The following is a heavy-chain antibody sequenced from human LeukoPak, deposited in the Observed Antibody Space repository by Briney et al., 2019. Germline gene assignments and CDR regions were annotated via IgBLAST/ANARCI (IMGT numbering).Heavy chain of an antibody. J-gene: IGHJ4*02. CDR1: GFSFSNYG. Sequence: GGSLRLSCAASGFSFSNYGMHWVRQAPGKGLEWVAVIWYDGSNKYYADSVKGRFTISRDNSKNTLYLQMNSLRAEDAAVYYCAKDRGGYYYYFDYWGQGTLVTVSS. CDR3: AKDRGGYYYYFDY. CDR2: IWYDGSNK. V-gene: IGHV3-33*06. D-gene: IGHD3-22*01.